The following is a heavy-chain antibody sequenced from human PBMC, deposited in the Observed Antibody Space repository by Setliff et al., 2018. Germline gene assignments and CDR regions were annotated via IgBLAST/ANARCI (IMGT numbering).Heavy chain of an antibody. V-gene: IGHV1-8*02. Sequence: ASVKVSCKASGYPFIGYFMHWVRQAPGQGLEWMGWINPNSGNTGYAQKFQGRVTMTRNTSISTAYMELSSLRSEDTAVYYCARGHSSSPRGDIWGQGTMVTVSS. D-gene: IGHD6-6*01. CDR3: ARGHSSSPRGDI. CDR2: INPNSGNT. CDR1: GYPFIGYF. J-gene: IGHJ3*02.